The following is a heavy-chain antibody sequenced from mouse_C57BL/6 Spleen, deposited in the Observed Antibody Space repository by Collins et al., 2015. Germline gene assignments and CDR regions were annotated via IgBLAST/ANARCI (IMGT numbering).Heavy chain of an antibody. J-gene: IGHJ4*01. D-gene: IGHD2-3*01. CDR2: IYPGDGDI. Sequence: QVQLQQSGPELVKPGASVQISCKASGYAFSNYWMNWVKQRPGKGLEWIGQIYPGDGDINYNEKFKGKATLTADKSSSTAYMHLSSLTSEDSAVYFCVREKVWLLRDYYYAMDYWGQGTSVTVSS. V-gene: IGHV1-80*01. CDR1: GYAFSNYW. CDR3: VREKVWLLRDYYYAMDY.